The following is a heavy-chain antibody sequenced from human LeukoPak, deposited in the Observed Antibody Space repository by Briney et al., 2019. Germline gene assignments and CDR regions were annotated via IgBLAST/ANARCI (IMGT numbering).Heavy chain of an antibody. CDR3: ARQKDSSAFDY. V-gene: IGHV4-59*08. Sequence: SETLSLTCTVSGGSISSYYWSWIRQPPGKGLEWIGYIYYSGSTNYNPSLKSRVSISVDTSKNQFSLKLSSVTAADTAVYYCARQKDSSAFDYWGQGTLVTVSS. J-gene: IGHJ4*02. CDR1: GGSISSYY. D-gene: IGHD6-25*01. CDR2: IYYSGST.